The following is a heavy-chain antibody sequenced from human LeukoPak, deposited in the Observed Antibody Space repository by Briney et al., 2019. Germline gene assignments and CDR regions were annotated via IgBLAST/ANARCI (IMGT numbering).Heavy chain of an antibody. CDR2: IYYSGST. V-gene: IGHV4-59*01. Sequence: PSETLSLTCTVSGGSISSYYWSWIRQLPGKGLEWIWYIYYSGSTNYNPSLKSRVTISVDTSKNQFSLKLSSVTAADTAVYYCARSRNFDSSDAFDIWGQGTMVTVSS. D-gene: IGHD3-9*01. J-gene: IGHJ3*02. CDR3: ARSRNFDSSDAFDI. CDR1: GGSISSYY.